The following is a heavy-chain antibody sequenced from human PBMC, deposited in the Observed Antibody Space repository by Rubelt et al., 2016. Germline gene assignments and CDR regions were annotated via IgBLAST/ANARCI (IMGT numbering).Heavy chain of an antibody. CDR1: GYTFTSYA. CDR2: INTNTGNP. V-gene: IGHV7-4-1*02. CDR3: ARVIAAAGRDGNYFDY. J-gene: IGHJ4*02. Sequence: QVQLVQSGSELKKPGASVKVSCKASGYTFTSYAMNWVRQAPGQGLEWMGWINTNTGNPTYAQGFPGRFGVSLEPSVSTAYLQISSLKAEDTAVYYCARVIAAAGRDGNYFDYWGQGTLVTVSS. D-gene: IGHD6-13*01.